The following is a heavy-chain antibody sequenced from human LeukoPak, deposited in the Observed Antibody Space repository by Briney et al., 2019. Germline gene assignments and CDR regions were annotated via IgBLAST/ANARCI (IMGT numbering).Heavy chain of an antibody. CDR3: AREIGGGHHYFEH. D-gene: IGHD1-26*01. CDR1: GFTFSSST. Sequence: PGGSLRLSCAGSGFTFSSSTMSWVRQAPGKGLEWVSNFYSDALEGITNYAHSVKGRFTISRDNSRNTLYLQMNSRRVEDTATYYCAREIGGGHHYFEHWGQGTVVTASS. J-gene: IGHJ4*02. V-gene: IGHV3-53*01. CDR2: FYSDALEGIT.